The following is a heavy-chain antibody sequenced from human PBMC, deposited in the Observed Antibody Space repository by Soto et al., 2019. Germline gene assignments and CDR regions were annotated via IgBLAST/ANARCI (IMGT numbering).Heavy chain of an antibody. J-gene: IGHJ5*02. Sequence: ASVKVSCKVSGYTLTELSMHWVRHAPGKGLEWMGGFDPEDGETIYAQKFQGRVTMTEDTSTDTAYMELSSLRSEDTAVYYCETGWIEQWRVWFDPLVKGNLVTVSS. CDR2: FDPEDGET. D-gene: IGHD6-19*01. CDR1: GYTLTELS. V-gene: IGHV1-24*01. CDR3: ETGWIEQWRVWFDP.